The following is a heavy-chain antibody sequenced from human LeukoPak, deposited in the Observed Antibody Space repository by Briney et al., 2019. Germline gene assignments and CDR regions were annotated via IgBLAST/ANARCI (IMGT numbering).Heavy chain of an antibody. J-gene: IGHJ4*02. CDR1: GFTFSSYA. CDR2: ISYDGSNK. CDR3: AREWELDY. V-gene: IGHV3-30-3*01. D-gene: IGHD1-26*01. Sequence: SGRSLRLSCAASGFTFSSYAMHWVRQAPGKGLEWVAVISYDGSNKYYADSVKGRFTISRDNSKNTLYLQMNNLRAEDTAVYYCAREWELDYWGQGTLVTVSS.